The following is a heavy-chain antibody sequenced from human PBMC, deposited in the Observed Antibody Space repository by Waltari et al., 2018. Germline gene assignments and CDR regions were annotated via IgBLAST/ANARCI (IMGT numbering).Heavy chain of an antibody. J-gene: IGHJ4*02. CDR3: ARGVVDS. Sequence: EVQLVESGGGLVKPGGSLRLSCAASGFTFSNYGMNWVRQAPGKGLEWGSSISGTTSYIYYADSVRGRFTISRDNAKNSLFLQMNSLRAEDTAVYYCARGVVDSWGQGTLVTVSS. CDR1: GFTFSNYG. CDR2: ISGTTSYI. V-gene: IGHV3-21*01.